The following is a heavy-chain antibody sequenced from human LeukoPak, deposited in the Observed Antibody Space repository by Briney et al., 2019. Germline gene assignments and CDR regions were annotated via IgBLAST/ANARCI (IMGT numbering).Heavy chain of an antibody. CDR3: ARDEQQPSGNWFDP. Sequence: ASVEVSCKASGYTFTSYGISWVRQAPGQGLEWMGWISAYNGNTNYAQKLQGRVTMTTDTSTSTAYMELRSLRSDDTAVYYCARDEQQPSGNWFDPWGQGTLVTVSS. J-gene: IGHJ5*02. V-gene: IGHV1-18*01. CDR2: ISAYNGNT. CDR1: GYTFTSYG. D-gene: IGHD6-13*01.